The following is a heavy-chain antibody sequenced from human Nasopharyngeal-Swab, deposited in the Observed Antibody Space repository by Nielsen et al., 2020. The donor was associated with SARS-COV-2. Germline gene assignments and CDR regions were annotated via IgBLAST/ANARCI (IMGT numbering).Heavy chain of an antibody. J-gene: IGHJ4*02. CDR2: ISSSSSYI. V-gene: IGHV3-21*01. CDR3: ARSITFGGVIAERHFDY. D-gene: IGHD3-16*02. Sequence: VRQAPGKGLEWVSSISSSSSYIYYADSVKGRFTISRDNAKNSLYLQMNSLRAEDTAVYYCARSITFGGVIAERHFDYWGQGTLGTVSS.